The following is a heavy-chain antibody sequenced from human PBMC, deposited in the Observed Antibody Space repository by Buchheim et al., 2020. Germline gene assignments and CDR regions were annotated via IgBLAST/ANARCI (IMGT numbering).Heavy chain of an antibody. J-gene: IGHJ6*02. Sequence: QVQLVQSGTEVKKPGASVKVSCKASGYTFTSYDINWVRQATGQGLEWMGWMNPNSGNTGYAQKFQGRVNMTRNTSISTAYMELSSLRAEDTAVYYCARIQLLPGDYYYGMDVWGQGTT. V-gene: IGHV1-8*01. CDR2: MNPNSGNT. D-gene: IGHD2-2*01. CDR1: GYTFTSYD. CDR3: ARIQLLPGDYYYGMDV.